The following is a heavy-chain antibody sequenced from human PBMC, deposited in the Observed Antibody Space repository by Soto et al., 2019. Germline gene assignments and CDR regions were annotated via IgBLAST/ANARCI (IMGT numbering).Heavy chain of an antibody. CDR1: SGSISSSNW. CDR3: ASCNGDYGRAFDY. V-gene: IGHV4-4*02. D-gene: IGHD4-17*01. Sequence: QVQLQESGPGLVKPSGTLSLTCAVSSGSISSSNWWSWVRQPPGKGREWIGEIYHSGSTNYNPSLKSRVTISVDKSKNQFSLKLSSVTAADTAVYYCASCNGDYGRAFDYWGQGTLVTVSS. CDR2: IYHSGST. J-gene: IGHJ4*02.